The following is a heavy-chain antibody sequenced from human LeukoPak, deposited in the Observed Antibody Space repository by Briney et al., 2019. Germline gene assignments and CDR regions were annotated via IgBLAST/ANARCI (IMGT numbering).Heavy chain of an antibody. D-gene: IGHD1-1*01. CDR1: GFTFSSYA. CDR2: ISGSGSST. Sequence: QPGGSLRLSCAASGFTFSSYAMSWVRQAPGKGLEWVSPISGSGSSTYYADSVKGRFTISRDNSKNTLYLQMNSLRAEDTATYYCARPRAMTTGVGRYFDLWGRGTLVTVSS. J-gene: IGHJ2*01. V-gene: IGHV3-23*01. CDR3: ARPRAMTTGVGRYFDL.